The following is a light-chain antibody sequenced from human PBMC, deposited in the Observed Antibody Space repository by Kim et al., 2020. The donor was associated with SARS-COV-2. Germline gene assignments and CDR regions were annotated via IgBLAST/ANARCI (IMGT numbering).Light chain of an antibody. CDR3: KSFDSSLTGRV. CDR1: SSNIGAGYN. J-gene: IGLJ3*02. Sequence: QSVLTQPPSVSGAPGQRVIISCTGGSSNIGAGYNVHWYQQVPGTPPKLLIYANNNRPSGVPDRFSGSKSGTSASLAITGLQAEDEADYYCKSFDSSLTGRVFGGGTQLTVL. CDR2: ANN. V-gene: IGLV1-40*01.